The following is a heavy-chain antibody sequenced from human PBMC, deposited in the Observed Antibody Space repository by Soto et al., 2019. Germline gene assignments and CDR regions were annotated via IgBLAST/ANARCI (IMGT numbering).Heavy chain of an antibody. CDR3: ARVSGSYYYGMDV. J-gene: IGHJ6*02. Sequence: QVQLQESGPGLVKPSGTLSLTCAVSGGSISSSNWWSWVRQPPGKGLEWIGEIYHSGSTNYNPSLKSRVTISVDKSKTPFYLKLSSVTAADTAVYYCARVSGSYYYGMDVWGQGTTVTVSS. CDR1: GGSISSSNW. D-gene: IGHD1-26*01. CDR2: IYHSGST. V-gene: IGHV4-4*02.